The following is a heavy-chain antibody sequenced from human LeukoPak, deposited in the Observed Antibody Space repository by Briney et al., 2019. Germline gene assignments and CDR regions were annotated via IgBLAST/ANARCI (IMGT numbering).Heavy chain of an antibody. V-gene: IGHV4-34*01. CDR3: ARGKTQCSSTSCPYFDY. J-gene: IGHJ4*02. CDR1: GGSFSGYY. CDR2: INHSGST. D-gene: IGHD2-2*01. Sequence: SETLSLTCAVHGGSFSGYYWSWIRQPPGKGLEWIGEINHSGSTNYNPSLKSRVTISVDTSKNQFSLKLSSVTAADTAVYYCARGKTQCSSTSCPYFDYWGQGTLVTVSS.